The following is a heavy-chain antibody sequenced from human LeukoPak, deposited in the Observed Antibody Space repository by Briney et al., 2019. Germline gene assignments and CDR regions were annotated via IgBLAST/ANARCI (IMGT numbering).Heavy chain of an antibody. J-gene: IGHJ4*02. V-gene: IGHV3-23*01. CDR1: GFTFTNYA. D-gene: IGHD3-10*01. Sequence: GGSLRLSCAASGFTFTNYAMACVRHAPGKGLESVSAIGRSGGSTYYADSVKGRFTISRDNSKNTLFLQMDSLRAEDKAVYYCAKVLTYYYGSGSYYYFDYWGQGTLVTVSS. CDR3: AKVLTYYYGSGSYYYFDY. CDR2: IGRSGGST.